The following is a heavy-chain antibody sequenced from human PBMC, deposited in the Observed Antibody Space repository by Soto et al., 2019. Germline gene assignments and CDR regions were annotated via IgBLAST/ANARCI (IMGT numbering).Heavy chain of an antibody. V-gene: IGHV4-59*08. CDR2: VYDSGST. D-gene: IGHD3-22*01. CDR1: GGSISSYY. CDR3: ARVISSENGMDV. Sequence: PSETLSLTCTVSGGSISSYYWSWIRQPPGNGLEYIGYVYDSGSTYYNPSLKSRVTISVDTSKNQFSLKLSSVTAADTAVYYCARVISSENGMDVWGQGTTVTVSS. J-gene: IGHJ6*02.